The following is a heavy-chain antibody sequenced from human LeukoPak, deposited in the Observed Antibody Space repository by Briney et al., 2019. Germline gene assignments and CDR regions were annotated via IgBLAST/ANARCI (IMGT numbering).Heavy chain of an antibody. D-gene: IGHD4-17*01. CDR3: ARGSANTVFEY. CDR2: INPNSGGT. Sequence: ASVKVSCKASGYTFTYYFIHWVRRAPGPGLEWMGRINPNSGGTKLAQKFQGRGTMTTDMSIDTAYMDLSWLTSDDTAVYYCARGSANTVFEYWGQGTLVTVSS. CDR1: GYTFTYYF. J-gene: IGHJ4*02. V-gene: IGHV1-2*06.